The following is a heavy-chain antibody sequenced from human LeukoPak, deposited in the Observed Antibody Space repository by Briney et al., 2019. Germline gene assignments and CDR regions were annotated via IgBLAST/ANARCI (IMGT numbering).Heavy chain of an antibody. CDR3: ATGNIVVVPAAIPHYYYGMDV. CDR2: FDPEDGET. J-gene: IGHJ6*02. Sequence: ASVKVSCKVSGYTLTELSMHWVRQAPGKGLEWMGGFDPEDGETIYAQKFQGRVTMTEDTSTDTAYMELSSLRSEDTAVYYCATGNIVVVPAAIPHYYYGMDVWGQGTTVTVSS. D-gene: IGHD2-2*01. CDR1: GYTLTELS. V-gene: IGHV1-24*01.